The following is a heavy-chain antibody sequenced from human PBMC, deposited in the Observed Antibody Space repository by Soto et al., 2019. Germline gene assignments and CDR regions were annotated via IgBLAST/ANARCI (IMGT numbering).Heavy chain of an antibody. CDR1: GFTFSTHA. CDR2: VSFDGSNK. CDR3: ARDQTGITTAGGGRIDR. J-gene: IGHJ5*02. D-gene: IGHD6-13*01. Sequence: QVQLVESGGGVVQPGRSLRLSCAASGFTFSTHAMHWVRQAPGKGLECVAIVSFDGSNKYYADSVKGRFTISRDKSKNTLYLQMSGLTPADTAFYYCARDQTGITTAGGGRIDRWGQGTLVTVSS. V-gene: IGHV3-30-3*01.